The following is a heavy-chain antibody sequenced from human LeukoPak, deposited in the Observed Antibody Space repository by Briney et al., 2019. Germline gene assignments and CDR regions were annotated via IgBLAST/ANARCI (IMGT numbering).Heavy chain of an antibody. CDR1: GFTFGDYA. D-gene: IGHD2-21*02. CDR3: TRVSGDTFDY. Sequence: GGSLRLSCTASGFTFGDYAMSWVRQAPGKGLEWVGFIRSKVYGGTTEYAASVKGRFTISRDDSKSIAYLQMNSLKTEDTAVYYCTRVSGDTFDYWGQGTLVTVSS. CDR2: IRSKVYGGTT. J-gene: IGHJ4*02. V-gene: IGHV3-49*04.